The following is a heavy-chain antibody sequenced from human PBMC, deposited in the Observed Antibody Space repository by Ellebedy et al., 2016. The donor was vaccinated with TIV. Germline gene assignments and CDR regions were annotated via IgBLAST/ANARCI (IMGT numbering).Heavy chain of an antibody. D-gene: IGHD6-19*01. CDR1: GFIFSSYS. CDR2: ISSGSHYI. V-gene: IGHV3-21*04. J-gene: IGHJ4*02. CDR3: AKGGLAVAGTVLGY. Sequence: GESLKISCAASGFIFSSYSMNWVRQAPGKGLEWVSSISSGSHYIYYAVSVKGRFTISRDNAKNSLYLQMNSLRAEDTAVYYCAKGGLAVAGTVLGYWGQGTLVTVSS.